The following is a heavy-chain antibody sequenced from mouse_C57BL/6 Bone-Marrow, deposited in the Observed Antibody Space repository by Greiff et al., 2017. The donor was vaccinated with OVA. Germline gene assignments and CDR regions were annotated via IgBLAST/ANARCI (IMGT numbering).Heavy chain of an antibody. CDR2: IYPGSGST. D-gene: IGHD2-3*01. J-gene: IGHJ2*01. CDR1: GYTFTSYW. V-gene: IGHV1-55*01. CDR3: ARSGWLLFP. Sequence: QVQLQQPGAELVKPGASVKMSCKASGYTFTSYWITWVKQRPGQGLEWIGDIYPGSGSTNYNEKFKGKATFTADTSSNTAYMQLSSLTTEDSAIYYCARSGWLLFPWGQGTTLTVSS.